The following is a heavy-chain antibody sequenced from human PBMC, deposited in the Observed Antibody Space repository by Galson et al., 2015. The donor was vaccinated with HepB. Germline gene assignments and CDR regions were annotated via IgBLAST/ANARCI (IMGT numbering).Heavy chain of an antibody. CDR2: IDPSDSYT. V-gene: IGHV5-10-1*01. CDR1: GYSFPSYW. D-gene: IGHD2-2*01. Sequence: QSGAEVTKPGESLRISCKGSGYSFPSYWISWVRQMPGKGLEWMGRIDPSDSYTNYSPSFQGHVTISADKSISTAYLQWSSLKASDTAMYYCARHVRCNSTSCYLDYWGQGTLVTVSS. CDR3: ARHVRCNSTSCYLDY. J-gene: IGHJ4*02.